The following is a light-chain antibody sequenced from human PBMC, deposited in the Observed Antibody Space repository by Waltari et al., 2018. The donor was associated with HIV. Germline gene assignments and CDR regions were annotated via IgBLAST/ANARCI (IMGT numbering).Light chain of an antibody. J-gene: IGLJ2*01. CDR3: QVWDSSSDHVV. CDR2: DDS. V-gene: IGLV3-21*02. CDR1: NIGRKS. Sequence: SYVLPQPPSVSVAPGQTARITCRGNNIGRKSVPWYQQKPGQAPVLVVYDDSDRPSGIPERFSGSNSGNTATLTISRVEAGDEADYYCQVWDSSSDHVVFGGGTKLTVL.